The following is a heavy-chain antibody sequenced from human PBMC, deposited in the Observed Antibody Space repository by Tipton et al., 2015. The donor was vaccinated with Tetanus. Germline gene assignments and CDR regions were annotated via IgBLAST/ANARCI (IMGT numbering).Heavy chain of an antibody. CDR1: GDSISSGGHY. J-gene: IGHJ3*02. Sequence: TLSLTCSVSGDSISSGGHYWGWIRQHPGKGLEWIGNIHYSGSTFYNPSLKSRVTISVDTSKNQSSLKLNSVTAADTAVYYCAREGAPRAFDIWGQGTMVTVSS. CDR3: AREGAPRAFDI. CDR2: IHYSGST. V-gene: IGHV4-31*03.